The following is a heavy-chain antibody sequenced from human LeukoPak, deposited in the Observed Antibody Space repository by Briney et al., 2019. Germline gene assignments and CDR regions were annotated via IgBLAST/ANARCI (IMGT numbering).Heavy chain of an antibody. CDR2: ISGSGGST. J-gene: IGHJ2*01. Sequence: GGSLRLSCAASGFTVSSNYMSWVRQAPGKGLEWVSAISGSGGSTYYADSVKGRFTISRDNSKNTLYLQMNSLRAEDTAVYYCAREGRYDSSGYYFYWYFDLWGRGTLVTVSS. CDR3: AREGRYDSSGYYFYWYFDL. CDR1: GFTVSSNY. D-gene: IGHD3-22*01. V-gene: IGHV3-23*01.